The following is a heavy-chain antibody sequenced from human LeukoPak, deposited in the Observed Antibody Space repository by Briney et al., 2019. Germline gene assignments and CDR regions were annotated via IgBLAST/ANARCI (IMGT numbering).Heavy chain of an antibody. CDR3: ARDGEWEPPFFDY. CDR1: GFTFSNYA. J-gene: IGHJ4*02. Sequence: PGGSLRLSCAASGFTFSNYAMSWGRHAPGKGLEWVSGINWNGGSTGHADSGKGRFTISRDNAKNSLYLQMNSLRAEDTALYYCARDGEWEPPFFDYWGQGTLVTVSS. V-gene: IGHV3-20*04. CDR2: INWNGGST. D-gene: IGHD1-26*01.